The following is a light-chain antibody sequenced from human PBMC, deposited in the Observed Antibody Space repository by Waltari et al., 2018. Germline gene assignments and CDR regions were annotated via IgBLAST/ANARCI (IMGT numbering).Light chain of an antibody. V-gene: IGKV1-33*01. CDR2: DTA. CDR3: LQYDIFPLT. J-gene: IGKJ4*01. CDR1: QNIDNY. Sequence: DIQMTQSPSSLSASVGDRVSITCQASQNIDNYLNWYQLKPGKAPKLLIHDTAILETGVPSRFSGRRSGTEFTFTISNLHPEDFATYFCLQYDIFPLTFGGGTTVDI.